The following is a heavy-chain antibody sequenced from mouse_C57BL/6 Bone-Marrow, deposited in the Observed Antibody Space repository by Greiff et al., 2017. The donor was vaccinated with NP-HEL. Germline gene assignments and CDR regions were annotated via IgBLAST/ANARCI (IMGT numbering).Heavy chain of an antibody. Sequence: QVQLQQSGAELVKPGASVKISCKASGYAFSSYWMNWVKQRPGKGLEWIGQIYPGDGDTNYNGKFKGKATLTADKSSSTAYMQLSSLTSEDSAVYVCARAGTMVTTHWYFDVWGTGTTVTVSS. CDR3: ARAGTMVTTHWYFDV. D-gene: IGHD2-2*01. CDR2: IYPGDGDT. CDR1: GYAFSSYW. V-gene: IGHV1-80*01. J-gene: IGHJ1*03.